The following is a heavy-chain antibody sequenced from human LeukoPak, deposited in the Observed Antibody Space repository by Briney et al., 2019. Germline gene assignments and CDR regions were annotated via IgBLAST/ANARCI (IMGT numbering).Heavy chain of an antibody. Sequence: TGGSLRLSCAASGFTFSSYAMHWVRQAPGKGLEWVAVISYDGSNKYYADSVKGRFTISRDNSKNTLYLQMNSLRAEDAAVYYCASLPYYDFWSGYYSHRVYWGQGTLVTVSS. D-gene: IGHD3-3*01. V-gene: IGHV3-30-3*01. J-gene: IGHJ4*02. CDR2: ISYDGSNK. CDR1: GFTFSSYA. CDR3: ASLPYYDFWSGYYSHRVY.